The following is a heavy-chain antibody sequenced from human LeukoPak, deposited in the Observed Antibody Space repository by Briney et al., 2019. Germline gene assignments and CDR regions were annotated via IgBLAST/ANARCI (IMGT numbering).Heavy chain of an antibody. CDR2: IYSGGST. D-gene: IGHD3-10*01. Sequence: QPGGSLRLSCAASGFTVSSNYMSWVRQAPGKGLEWVSVIYSGGSTYYADSVKGRFAISRDNSKNTLYLQMNSLRAEDTAVYYCARDGLREYYFDYWGQGTLVTVSS. CDR1: GFTVSSNY. V-gene: IGHV3-66*01. J-gene: IGHJ4*02. CDR3: ARDGLREYYFDY.